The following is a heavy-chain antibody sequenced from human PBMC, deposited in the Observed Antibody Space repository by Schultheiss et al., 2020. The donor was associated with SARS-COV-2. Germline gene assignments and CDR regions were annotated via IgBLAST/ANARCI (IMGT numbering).Heavy chain of an antibody. V-gene: IGHV4-34*01. Sequence: SETLSLTCAVYGGSFSGYYWSWIRQPPGKGLEWIGEINHSGSTNYNPSLKSRVTISVDRSKNQFSLKLSSVTAADTAVYYCAREHGDYDPYYFDYWGQGTLVTVSS. CDR1: GGSFSGYY. CDR2: INHSGST. D-gene: IGHD4-17*01. J-gene: IGHJ4*02. CDR3: AREHGDYDPYYFDY.